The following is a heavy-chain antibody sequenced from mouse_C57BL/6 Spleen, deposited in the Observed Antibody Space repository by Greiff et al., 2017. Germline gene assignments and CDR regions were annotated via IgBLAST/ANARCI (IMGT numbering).Heavy chain of an antibody. CDR1: GFTFSSYG. CDR3: ARPDEGYVFDY. V-gene: IGHV5-6*01. CDR2: ISSGGSYT. J-gene: IGHJ2*01. Sequence: EVKVVESGGDLVKPGGSLKLSCAASGFTFSSYGMSWVRQTPDKRLEWVATISSGGSYTYYPDSVKGRFTISRDNAKNTLYLQMSSLKSEDTAMYYGARPDEGYVFDYWGQGTTLTVSS. D-gene: IGHD2-3*01.